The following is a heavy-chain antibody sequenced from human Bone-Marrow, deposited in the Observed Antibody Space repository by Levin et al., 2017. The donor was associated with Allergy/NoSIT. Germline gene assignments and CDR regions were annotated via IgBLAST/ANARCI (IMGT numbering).Heavy chain of an antibody. V-gene: IGHV3-33*01. J-gene: IGHJ6*03. Sequence: GESLKISCAASGFTFRNSGMHWVRQAPGKGLEWVAVIWFDGNKKYYVDSVKGRFTISRDNSKNTLFMQMTSLRAEDTAVYYCARGRTVIAVVSGAHNYYYYCMDVCGKGTTVTVSS. CDR2: IWFDGNKK. CDR1: GFTFRNSG. CDR3: ARGRTVIAVVSGAHNYYYYCMDV. D-gene: IGHD2-2*01.